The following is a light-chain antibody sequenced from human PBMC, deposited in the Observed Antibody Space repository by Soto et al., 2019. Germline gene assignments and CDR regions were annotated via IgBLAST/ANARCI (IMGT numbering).Light chain of an antibody. V-gene: IGKV3-15*01. Sequence: EVLMTQSPDTLYVSPGERVTLSCRASQSISDKLAWYQQKPGQGPRLLVYRGSISTLGIPARFSGSESGTEFNLTISSLQSDDFAVDYCQQYNTWPITFGQGTRLEIK. CDR2: RGS. J-gene: IGKJ5*01. CDR1: QSISDK. CDR3: QQYNTWPIT.